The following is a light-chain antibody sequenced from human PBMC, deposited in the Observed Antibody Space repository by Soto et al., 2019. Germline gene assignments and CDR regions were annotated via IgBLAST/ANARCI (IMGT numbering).Light chain of an antibody. Sequence: IALTQSPGPLSFSPGQRATLSCRASQTVSSSYLAWYQQKPDQAPRLLIYDASSRATGIPDRFTGSGSGTEFTLTISSLEPEDFAFYYCQQYGSSPLTFGGGTKVEIK. CDR1: QTVSSSY. CDR2: DAS. V-gene: IGKV3-20*01. J-gene: IGKJ4*02. CDR3: QQYGSSPLT.